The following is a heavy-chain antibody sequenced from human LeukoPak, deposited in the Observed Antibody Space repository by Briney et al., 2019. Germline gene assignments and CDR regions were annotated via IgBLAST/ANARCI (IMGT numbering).Heavy chain of an antibody. D-gene: IGHD3-22*01. CDR2: MNPNSGNT. CDR3: ARVWGSGYLDY. CDR1: GYTFTSYD. J-gene: IGHJ4*02. V-gene: IGHV1-8*01. Sequence: ASVKVSCKXSGYTFTSYDINWVRQATGQGLEWMGWMNPNSGNTGYSQKFQGRVTMTRDTSTSTVYMELSSLRSEDTAVYYCARVWGSGYLDYWGRGTLVTVSS.